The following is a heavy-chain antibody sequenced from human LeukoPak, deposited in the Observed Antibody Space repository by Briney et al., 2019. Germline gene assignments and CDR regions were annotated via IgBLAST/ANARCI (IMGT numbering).Heavy chain of an antibody. CDR3: ARPGDYSSTTCSGYMAV. CDR1: GGSLSGYY. D-gene: IGHD2-2*01. V-gene: IGHV4-34*01. CDR2: INHSGST. J-gene: IGHJ6*03. Sequence: PSETLSLTCAVYGGSLSGYYWSWIRQPPGKGLEWIGEINHSGSTTYNPSLKSRVTISVDTSKKQLSLKMSSVTAADTAVYYCARPGDYSSTTCSGYMAVWGKGTTVTVSS.